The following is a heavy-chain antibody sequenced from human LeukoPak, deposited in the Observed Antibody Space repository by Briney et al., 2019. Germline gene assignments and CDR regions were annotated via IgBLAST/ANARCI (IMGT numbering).Heavy chain of an antibody. J-gene: IGHJ3*02. CDR2: IYSGGST. CDR3: ARAGYCSGGSCLRGAFDI. Sequence: GGSLRLSCAASGFTVSSNYMNWVRQAPGKGLEWVSVIYSGGSTYYADSVKGRFTISRDNSKDTLYLQMNSLRAEDTAVYYCARAGYCSGGSCLRGAFDIWGQGTKVTVSS. CDR1: GFTVSSNY. V-gene: IGHV3-53*01. D-gene: IGHD2-15*01.